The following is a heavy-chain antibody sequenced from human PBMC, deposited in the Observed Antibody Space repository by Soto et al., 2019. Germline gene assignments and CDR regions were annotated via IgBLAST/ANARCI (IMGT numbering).Heavy chain of an antibody. D-gene: IGHD2-15*01. Sequence: ASVKVSCKASGYTFTGYYMHWVRQAPGQGLEWMGWINPNSGGTNYAQKFQGWVTMTRDTSISTAYMELSRLRSDDTAVYYCVRDGGYCSGGSCYSDYYYYGMDVWGQGTTVTVSS. V-gene: IGHV1-2*04. CDR1: GYTFTGYY. CDR3: VRDGGYCSGGSCYSDYYYYGMDV. CDR2: INPNSGGT. J-gene: IGHJ6*02.